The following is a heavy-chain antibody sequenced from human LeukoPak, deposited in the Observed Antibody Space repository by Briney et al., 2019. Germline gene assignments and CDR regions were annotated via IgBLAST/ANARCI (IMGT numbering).Heavy chain of an antibody. CDR1: GFTFSSYA. V-gene: IGHV3-23*01. J-gene: IGHJ4*02. CDR3: ARLSSSSCFGLLDH. CDR2: ICGSGDST. D-gene: IGHD2-2*01. Sequence: QSGGSLRLSCAASGFTFSSYAMSWVRQAPGKGLEWVSGICGSGDSTYSADSVKGRFTSSRDNSKNTLYLQMNSLRAEDTAVYYCARLSSSSCFGLLDHWGQGTLVTVSS.